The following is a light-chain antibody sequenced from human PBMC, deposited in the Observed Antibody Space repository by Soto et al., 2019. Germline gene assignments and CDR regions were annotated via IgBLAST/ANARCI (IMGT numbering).Light chain of an antibody. J-gene: IGKJ4*01. Sequence: EKVMTQSPATLSVSPGERATLSCRASQNVKTRLAWYQQKPGQAPRLLIFDAFTRATGIPARFSGSASGTYFTLTISSLQSEDSAVYYCQQYDEGPLTFGGGTKVEIK. CDR3: QQYDEGPLT. CDR1: QNVKTR. CDR2: DAF. V-gene: IGKV3-15*01.